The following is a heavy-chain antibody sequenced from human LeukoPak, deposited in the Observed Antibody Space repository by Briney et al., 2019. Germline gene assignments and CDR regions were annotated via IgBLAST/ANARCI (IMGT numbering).Heavy chain of an antibody. CDR1: GYSFTSYW. Sequence: GASLKISCKGSGYSFTSYWIGWVRQMPGKGLEWMGIIYPGGSDTRYSPSFQGQVTISADKSISTAYLQWSSLKASDTAMYYCARQGFGELSWFDPWGQGTLVTVSS. D-gene: IGHD3-16*02. CDR2: IYPGGSDT. V-gene: IGHV5-51*01. J-gene: IGHJ5*02. CDR3: ARQGFGELSWFDP.